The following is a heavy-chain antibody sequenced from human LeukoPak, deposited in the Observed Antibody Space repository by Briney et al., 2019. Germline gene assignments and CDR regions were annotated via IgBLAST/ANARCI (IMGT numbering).Heavy chain of an antibody. CDR3: ARTLRDIVVVVATRIYYFDY. CDR2: IYYSGST. D-gene: IGHD2-15*01. Sequence: SETLSLTCTVSGGSISSSSYYWGWIRQPTGKGLEWIGSIYYSGSTYYNPSLKSRVTISVDTSKNQFSLKLSSVTAADTAVYYCARTLRDIVVVVATRIYYFDYWGQGTLVTVSS. CDR1: GGSISSSSYY. J-gene: IGHJ4*02. V-gene: IGHV4-39*07.